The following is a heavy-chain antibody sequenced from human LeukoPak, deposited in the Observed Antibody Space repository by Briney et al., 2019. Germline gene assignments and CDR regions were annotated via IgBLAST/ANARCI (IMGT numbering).Heavy chain of an antibody. Sequence: ASVKVSCKASGGTFSSYAISWLRQAPGQGLEWMGRIIPIFGIANYAQKFRGRVTITADKSTSTAYMELSSLRSEDTAVYYCARACYMVRGVIITPPYGMDVWGQGTTVTVSS. CDR2: IIPIFGIA. CDR3: ARACYMVRGVIITPPYGMDV. CDR1: GGTFSSYA. V-gene: IGHV1-69*04. D-gene: IGHD3-10*01. J-gene: IGHJ6*02.